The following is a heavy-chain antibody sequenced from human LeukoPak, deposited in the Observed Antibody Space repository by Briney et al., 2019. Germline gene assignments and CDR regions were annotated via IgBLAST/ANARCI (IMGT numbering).Heavy chain of an antibody. CDR3: AKDLLKGRTYGDAADFDY. V-gene: IGHV3-23*01. D-gene: IGHD4-17*01. J-gene: IGHJ4*02. CDR1: GFTFSSYG. CDR2: ISGSGGST. Sequence: EPGGSLRLSCAASGFTFSSYGMSWVRQAPGKGLEWVSAISGSGGSTYYADSVKGRFTISRDNSKNTLYLQMNSLRAEDTAVYYCAKDLLKGRTYGDAADFDYWGQGTLVTVSS.